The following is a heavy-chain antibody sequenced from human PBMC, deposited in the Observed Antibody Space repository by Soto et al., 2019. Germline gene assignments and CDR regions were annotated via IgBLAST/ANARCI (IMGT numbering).Heavy chain of an antibody. V-gene: IGHV3-33*01. J-gene: IGHJ3*02. D-gene: IGHD1-7*01. Sequence: QVQLVESGGGVVQPGRSLRLSCAASGFTFSSYAMHWVRQAPGKGLEWVAVIWNDGTNRYYADPVKGRFTISRDNTKTTLYLQMNRLRAEDTAVYYCARDNWNYVSAFDIWVRGTMVTVSS. CDR1: GFTFSSYA. CDR3: ARDNWNYVSAFDI. CDR2: IWNDGTNR.